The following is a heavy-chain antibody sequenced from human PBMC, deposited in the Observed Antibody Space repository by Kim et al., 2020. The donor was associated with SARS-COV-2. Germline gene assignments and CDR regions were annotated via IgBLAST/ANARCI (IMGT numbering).Heavy chain of an antibody. CDR2: IYSGGST. Sequence: GGSLRLSCAASGFTVSSNYMSWVRQAPGKGLEWVSVIYSGGSTYYADSVKGRFTISRDNSKNTLYLQMNSLRAEDTAVYYCARDSTSVGATTFGMDVWGQRTTVTVSS. J-gene: IGHJ6*02. CDR3: ARDSTSVGATTFGMDV. V-gene: IGHV3-53*01. CDR1: GFTVSSNY. D-gene: IGHD1-26*01.